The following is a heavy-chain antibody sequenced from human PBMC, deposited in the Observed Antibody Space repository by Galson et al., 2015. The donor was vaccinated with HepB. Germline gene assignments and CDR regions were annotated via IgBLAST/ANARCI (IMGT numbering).Heavy chain of an antibody. D-gene: IGHD3-10*01. CDR2: INPSGGST. J-gene: IGHJ4*02. V-gene: IGHV1-46*03. Sequence: SVKVSCKASGYTFTSYYMHWVRQAPGQGLEWMGIINPSGGSTSYAQKFQGRVTMTRDTSTSTVYMELSSLRSEDTAVYYCAREDGGSGSTPIYRYFDYWGQGTLVTVSS. CDR1: GYTFTSYY. CDR3: AREDGGSGSTPIYRYFDY.